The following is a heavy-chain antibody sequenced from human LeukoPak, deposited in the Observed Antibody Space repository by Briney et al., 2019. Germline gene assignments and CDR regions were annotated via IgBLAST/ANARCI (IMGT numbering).Heavy chain of an antibody. V-gene: IGHV4-39*01. J-gene: IGHJ6*02. Sequence: SETLSLTCTVSGGSISSSSYYWGWIRQPPGKGPEWIGSIYYSGSTYCNPSLKSRVTISVDTSKNQFSLKLSSVTAADTAVYYCARTYCSSTSCYIPYYYGMDVWGQGTTVTVSS. CDR1: GGSISSSSYY. CDR2: IYYSGST. CDR3: ARTYCSSTSCYIPYYYGMDV. D-gene: IGHD2-2*02.